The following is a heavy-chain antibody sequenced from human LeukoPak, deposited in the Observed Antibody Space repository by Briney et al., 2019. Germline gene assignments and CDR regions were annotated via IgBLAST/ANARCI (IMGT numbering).Heavy chain of an antibody. J-gene: IGHJ4*02. D-gene: IGHD3-3*01. V-gene: IGHV3-30*02. Sequence: GGSLRLSCAASGFTFSSYGMHWVRQAPGKGLEWVAFTRYDGSNKYYADSVKGRFTISRDNSKNTLYLQMNSLRAEDTAVYYCAKEGPGLRFLEWLLIDYWGQGTLVTVSS. CDR2: TRYDGSNK. CDR1: GFTFSSYG. CDR3: AKEGPGLRFLEWLLIDY.